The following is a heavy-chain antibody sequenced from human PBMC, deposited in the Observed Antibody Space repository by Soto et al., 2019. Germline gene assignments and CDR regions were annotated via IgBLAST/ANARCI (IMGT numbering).Heavy chain of an antibody. CDR1: GYIFTAYS. CDR3: AREENCRGGTCYSEYFHH. V-gene: IGHV1-46*01. Sequence: QVQLVQSGAEVKNPGASVKVSCKTSGYIFTAYSMHWVRQAPGQGLEWMGVVNPSGGSAHYEQSFQGRVTLTGDTSTSTFYRELSSLRSEDTAVYYWAREENCRGGTCYSEYFHHWGQGTLVTDSS. CDR2: VNPSGGSA. D-gene: IGHD2-15*01. J-gene: IGHJ1*01.